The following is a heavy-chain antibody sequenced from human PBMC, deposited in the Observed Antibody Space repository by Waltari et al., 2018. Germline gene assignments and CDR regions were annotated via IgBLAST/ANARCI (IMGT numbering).Heavy chain of an antibody. CDR3: AGGKQWLVLYDAFDI. J-gene: IGHJ3*02. Sequence: QVQLVQSGAEVKKPGASVKVSCKASGYTFTGYYMHWVRQAPGKWLEWIGWINPNSGGTKYAQKFQGRVTMTRDTSSSTAYMELSRLRSDDTAVYYCAGGKQWLVLYDAFDIWGQGTMVTVSS. CDR1: GYTFTGYY. CDR2: INPNSGGT. D-gene: IGHD6-19*01. V-gene: IGHV1-2*02.